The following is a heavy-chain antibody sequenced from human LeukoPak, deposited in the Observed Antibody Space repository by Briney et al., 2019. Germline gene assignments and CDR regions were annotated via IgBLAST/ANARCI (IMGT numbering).Heavy chain of an antibody. Sequence: PSETLSLTCTVSGGSISSYYWSWIRQPPGQGLEWIGYVYYTGSTNYNPSLKRRVTISVDTSKNQFSLKLTSVTAADTAVYYCARSNPNYYDSEYYVDVWGKGTTVTVSS. CDR3: ARSNPNYYDSEYYVDV. V-gene: IGHV4-59*01. CDR2: VYYTGST. J-gene: IGHJ6*03. CDR1: GGSISSYY. D-gene: IGHD3-22*01.